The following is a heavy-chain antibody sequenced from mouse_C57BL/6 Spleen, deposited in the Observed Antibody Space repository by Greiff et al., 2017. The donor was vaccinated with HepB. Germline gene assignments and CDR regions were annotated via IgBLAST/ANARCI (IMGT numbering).Heavy chain of an antibody. J-gene: IGHJ1*03. D-gene: IGHD2-1*01. CDR1: GFSLTSYG. CDR3: ASRDYGNPYWYFDV. V-gene: IGHV2-2*01. CDR2: IWSGGST. Sequence: VQLQQSGPGLVQPSQSLSITCTVSGFSLTSYGVHWVRQSPGKGLEWLGVIWSGGSTDYNAAFISRLSISKDNSKSQVFFKMNSLQADDTAIYYCASRDYGNPYWYFDVWGTGTTVTVSS.